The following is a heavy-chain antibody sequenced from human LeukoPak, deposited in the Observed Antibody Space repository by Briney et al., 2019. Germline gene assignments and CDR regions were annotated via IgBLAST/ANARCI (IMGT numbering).Heavy chain of an antibody. V-gene: IGHV1-69*13. Sequence: ASVKVSCKASGGTFSSYAISWVRQAPGQGLEWMGGIIPIFGTANYAQKFQGRVTITADESTSTAYMELSSLRSEDTAVYYCARERFWSGYYTDAFDIWGPGTMVTVSS. CDR3: ARERFWSGYYTDAFDI. J-gene: IGHJ3*02. D-gene: IGHD3-3*01. CDR2: IIPIFGTA. CDR1: GGTFSSYA.